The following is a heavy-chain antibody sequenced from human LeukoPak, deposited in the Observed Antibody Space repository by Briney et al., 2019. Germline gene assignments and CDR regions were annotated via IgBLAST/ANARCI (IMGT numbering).Heavy chain of an antibody. CDR3: AGGPKQLLNVHYLDY. CDR1: GGSISSYY. CDR2: IYTSGST. D-gene: IGHD2-2*01. V-gene: IGHV4-4*07. J-gene: IGHJ4*02. Sequence: SETLSLTCTVSGGSISSYYWSWIRQPAGKGLEWIGRIYTSGSTNYNPSLKSRVTMSVDTSKNQFSLKLSSVTAADTAVYYCAGGPKQLLNVHYLDYWGQGTLVTVSS.